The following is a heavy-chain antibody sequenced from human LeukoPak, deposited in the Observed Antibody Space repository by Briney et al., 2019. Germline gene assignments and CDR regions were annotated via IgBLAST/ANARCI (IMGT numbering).Heavy chain of an antibody. Sequence: SETLSLTCTVSGGSISSSSYYWGWIRQPPGKGLEWVGSIFYSGNTYYNPSLKSRVTISVDTSKNHFSLKLSSVTSADTAVYYCARRSSGGGLFDYWGQGTLVTVSS. J-gene: IGHJ4*02. V-gene: IGHV4-39*02. CDR3: ARRSSGGGLFDY. D-gene: IGHD6-19*01. CDR1: GGSISSSSYY. CDR2: IFYSGNT.